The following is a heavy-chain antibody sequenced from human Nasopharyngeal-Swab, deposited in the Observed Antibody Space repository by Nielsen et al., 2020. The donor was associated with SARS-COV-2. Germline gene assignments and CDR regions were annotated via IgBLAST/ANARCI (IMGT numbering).Heavy chain of an antibody. Sequence: SVKVSCKASGYTFTSYGISWVRQAPGQGLEWMGGIIPIFGTANYAQKFQGRVTITADESTSTAYMELSSLRSEDTAVYYCAFVDTAKFNGMDVWGQGTTVTVSS. CDR3: AFVDTAKFNGMDV. CDR2: IIPIFGTA. CDR1: GYTFTSYG. J-gene: IGHJ6*02. D-gene: IGHD5-18*01. V-gene: IGHV1-69*13.